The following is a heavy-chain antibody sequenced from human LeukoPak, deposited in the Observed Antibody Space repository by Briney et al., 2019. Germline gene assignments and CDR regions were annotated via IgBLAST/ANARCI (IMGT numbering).Heavy chain of an antibody. J-gene: IGHJ3*02. CDR1: GFTFSNAW. D-gene: IGHD1-26*01. Sequence: GGSLRLSCAASGFTFSNAWMSWVRQAPGKGLEWVGRIKSKTDGGTTDYAAPVKGRFTISRDDSKYTLYLQMNSLKTEDTAVYYCTTSGGSYTFNAFDIWGQGTMVTVSS. CDR3: TTSGGSYTFNAFDI. V-gene: IGHV3-15*01. CDR2: IKSKTDGGTT.